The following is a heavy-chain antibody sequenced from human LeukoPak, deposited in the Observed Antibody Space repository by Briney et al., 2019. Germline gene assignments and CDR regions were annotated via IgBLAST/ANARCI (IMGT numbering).Heavy chain of an antibody. CDR1: GYSFTTYW. V-gene: IGHV5-51*01. D-gene: IGHD5-18*01. CDR2: IYPADSDS. CDR3: AIEYSYRSIFDY. Sequence: GESLKISCKGSGYSFTTYWIGWVRQMPVKGLEWMGIIYPADSDSRYSPSYQGQVTISADKSISTAYLQWSSLKASDTAMYYCAIEYSYRSIFDYWGQGTLVTVSS. J-gene: IGHJ4*02.